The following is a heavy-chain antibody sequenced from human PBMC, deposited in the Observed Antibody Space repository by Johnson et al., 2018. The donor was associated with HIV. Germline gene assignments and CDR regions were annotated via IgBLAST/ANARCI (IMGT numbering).Heavy chain of an antibody. CDR2: IYGGGST. V-gene: IGHV3-53*01. CDR3: AKGYSGYDYYAFDI. J-gene: IGHJ3*02. CDR1: GFAVSSNT. Sequence: VQLVESGGDLVQPGGSLRLSCAASGFAVSSNTMSWVRQAPGKGLEWVSLIYGGGSTFYADSVKGRFTISKDNSKNTLYLQMNSLRAEDTAVYYCAKGYSGYDYYAFDIWGQGTMVTVSS. D-gene: IGHD5-12*01.